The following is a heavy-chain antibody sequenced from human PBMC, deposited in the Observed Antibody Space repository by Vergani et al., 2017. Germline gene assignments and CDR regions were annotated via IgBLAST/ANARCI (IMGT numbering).Heavy chain of an antibody. V-gene: IGHV4-39*01. CDR1: GGSISSSSYY. CDR2: IYYSGST. D-gene: IGHD2-21*02. Sequence: QVNLQESGPGLVKPSETLSLTCTVSGGSISSSSYYWGWIRQPPGKGLEWIGSIYYSGSTYYNPSLKSRVTISVDTSKNQFSLKLSSVTAADTAVYYCARHLAYCGGDCYPYYYGMDVWGQGTTVTVSS. CDR3: ARHLAYCGGDCYPYYYGMDV. J-gene: IGHJ6*02.